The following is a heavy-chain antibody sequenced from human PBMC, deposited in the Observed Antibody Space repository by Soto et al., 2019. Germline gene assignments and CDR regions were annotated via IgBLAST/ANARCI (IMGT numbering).Heavy chain of an antibody. D-gene: IGHD4-17*01. CDR2: IYYSGST. Sequence: SETLSLTCTVSGGSISSYYWSWIRQPPGKGLEWIGYIYYSGSTNYHPSLKSRVTISVDTSKNQFSLKLSSVTAADTAVYYCARFHYGDYTIDYWGQGTLVTVSS. V-gene: IGHV4-59*01. J-gene: IGHJ4*02. CDR1: GGSISSYY. CDR3: ARFHYGDYTIDY.